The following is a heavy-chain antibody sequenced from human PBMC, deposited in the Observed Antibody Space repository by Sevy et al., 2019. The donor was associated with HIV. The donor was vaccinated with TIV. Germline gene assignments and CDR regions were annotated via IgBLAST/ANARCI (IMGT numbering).Heavy chain of an antibody. D-gene: IGHD3-16*01. Sequence: GGSLRLSCAASGFTFSSYEMNWVRQAPGKGLEWVSYISSSGSTIYYADSVKGRFTISRENAKNSLYLKMNSLRAEDTAVYYCARVGEPDYYYYYGMDVWGQGTTVTVSS. J-gene: IGHJ6*02. V-gene: IGHV3-48*03. CDR2: ISSSGSTI. CDR3: ARVGEPDYYYYYGMDV. CDR1: GFTFSSYE.